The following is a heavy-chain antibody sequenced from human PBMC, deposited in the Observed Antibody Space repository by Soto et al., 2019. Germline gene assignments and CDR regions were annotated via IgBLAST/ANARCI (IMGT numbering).Heavy chain of an antibody. CDR1: GFTFSSYA. D-gene: IGHD3-9*01. V-gene: IGHV3-23*01. CDR3: AKRNILTGYAGNYFDY. CDR2: INGGGGST. Sequence: PGGSLRLSCAASGFTFSSYAMSWVRQAPEKGLEWVTAINGGGGSTYYADSVKGRFTISRDNSKNTLYLQMNSLRADDTAVYYCAKRNILTGYAGNYFDYWGQGTLVTVSS. J-gene: IGHJ4*02.